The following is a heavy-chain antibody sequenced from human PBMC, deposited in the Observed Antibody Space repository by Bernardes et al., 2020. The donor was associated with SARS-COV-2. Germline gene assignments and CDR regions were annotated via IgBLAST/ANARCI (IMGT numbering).Heavy chain of an antibody. CDR3: SRGAVAGDHAFGI. CDR1: GFTLGSYG. Sequence: GGSLRLSCVASGFTLGSYGMHWVRQAPGKGPEWVTFMSYEGSIKYYAESVKGRFTISRDNSKNTLYLQMLSLRPDDTAVYYCSRGAVAGDHAFGIWGQGTIVTVSS. V-gene: IGHV3-30*03. J-gene: IGHJ3*02. CDR2: MSYEGSIK. D-gene: IGHD6-19*01.